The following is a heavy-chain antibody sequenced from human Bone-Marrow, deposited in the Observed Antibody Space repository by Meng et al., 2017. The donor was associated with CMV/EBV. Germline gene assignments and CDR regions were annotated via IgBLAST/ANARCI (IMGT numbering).Heavy chain of an antibody. J-gene: IGHJ6*02. V-gene: IGHV4-39*07. CDR2: SYYSGST. D-gene: IGHD1-26*01. CDR1: GGSISSSSYY. Sequence: SETLSLTCTVSGGSISSSSYYWGWIRQPPGKGLEWIGSSYYSGSTYYNPSLKSRVTISVDTSKNQFSLKLSSVTAADTAVYYCARDRSGPGAKGSQGMDVWGQGTTVTVSS. CDR3: ARDRSGPGAKGSQGMDV.